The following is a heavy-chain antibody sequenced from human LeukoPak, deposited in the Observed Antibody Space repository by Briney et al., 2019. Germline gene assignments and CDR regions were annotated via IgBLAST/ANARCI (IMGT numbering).Heavy chain of an antibody. Sequence: PGGSLRLSCAASGFTFSSYDVHWVRQATGKGLEWVSTIGTAGDTYYPGSVKGRFTISRENAKNSLYLQMNSLRAGDTAVYYCARGGDFGYSYGGYYYMDVWGKGTTVTVS. CDR2: IGTAGDT. D-gene: IGHD5-18*01. CDR1: GFTFSSYD. CDR3: ARGGDFGYSYGGYYYMDV. V-gene: IGHV3-13*01. J-gene: IGHJ6*03.